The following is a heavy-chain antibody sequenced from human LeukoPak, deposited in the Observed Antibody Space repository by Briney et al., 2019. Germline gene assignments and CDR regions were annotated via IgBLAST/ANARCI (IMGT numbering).Heavy chain of an antibody. CDR1: GGSFSGYY. Sequence: SETLSLTCAVYGGSFSGYYWSWIRQPPGQGLEWIGEINHSGSTNYNPSLKSRVTISVDTSKNQFSLKLSSVTAADTAVYYCARAGIVVAYDAFDIWGQGTMVTVSS. D-gene: IGHD3-22*01. V-gene: IGHV4-34*01. CDR3: ARAGIVVAYDAFDI. CDR2: INHSGST. J-gene: IGHJ3*02.